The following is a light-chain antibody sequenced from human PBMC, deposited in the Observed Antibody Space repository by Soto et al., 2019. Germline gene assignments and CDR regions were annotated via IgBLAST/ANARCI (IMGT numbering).Light chain of an antibody. J-gene: IGKJ1*01. CDR2: LGS. CDR1: QSLLHSNGYNY. Sequence: DIVMTQSPLSLPVTPGEPASISCMSSQSLLHSNGYNYLDWYLQKPGQSPQLLIYLGSNRASGVPDRFSGSGSGTDFALKISRVEAEDVGLYYCMQALQAPLTCGQGTKGDIK. CDR3: MQALQAPLT. V-gene: IGKV2-28*01.